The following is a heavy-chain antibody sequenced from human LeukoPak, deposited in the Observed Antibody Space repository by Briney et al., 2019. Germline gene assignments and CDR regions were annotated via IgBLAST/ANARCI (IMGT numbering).Heavy chain of an antibody. CDR1: GYTFTGYY. CDR2: INPNSGGT. CDR3: ARDGFSSTNWGGYYYYGLDV. V-gene: IGHV1-2*02. D-gene: IGHD2-2*01. J-gene: IGHJ6*02. Sequence: GASVKVSCKASGYTFTGYYMHWVRQAPGQGLEWMGWINPNSGGTNYAQKFQGRVTMTRDTSISTAYMKLSRLRSDDTAVYYCARDGFSSTNWGGYYYYGLDVWGQGTTVTVSS.